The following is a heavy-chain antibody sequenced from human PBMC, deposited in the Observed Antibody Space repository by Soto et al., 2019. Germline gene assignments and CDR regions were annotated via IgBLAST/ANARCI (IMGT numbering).Heavy chain of an antibody. J-gene: IGHJ1*01. V-gene: IGHV1-3*01. D-gene: IGHD3-22*01. CDR1: GYAFIDYA. CDR2: INAANGNT. Sequence: VASVKVSCKASGYAFIDYAMHWVRQAPGQRPEWMGWINAANGNTRYSPKVQGRVTMTRDTSTSTAYMELRSLRSDDTAVYYCARAVDYYDSSGYYTHEYFQHWGQGTLVTVSS. CDR3: ARAVDYYDSSGYYTHEYFQH.